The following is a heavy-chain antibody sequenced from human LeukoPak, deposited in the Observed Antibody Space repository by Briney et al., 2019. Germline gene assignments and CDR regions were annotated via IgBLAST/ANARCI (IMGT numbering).Heavy chain of an antibody. Sequence: SETLSLTCTVAGGSISSYYWSWIRQPRGKGLEWIGYIYYSGSTNHSPSLKSRVTISVDTSKNQFSLKLCSVTAADTAVYYCATLRYCSGGSCYPKYFHHWGQGTLVTVSS. CDR2: IYYSGST. J-gene: IGHJ1*01. D-gene: IGHD2-15*01. V-gene: IGHV4-59*08. CDR3: ATLRYCSGGSCYPKYFHH. CDR1: GGSISSYY.